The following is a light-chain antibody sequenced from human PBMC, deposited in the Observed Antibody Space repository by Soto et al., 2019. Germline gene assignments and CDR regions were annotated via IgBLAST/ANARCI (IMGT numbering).Light chain of an antibody. Sequence: QSVLTQPASVSGSPGQSITISCTGTSSDVGSYNLVSWYQQRPGKAPKLMIYEVSKRPSGVSNRFSGSKSGNTASLTISGLQAEDEADYYCCSYAGSSYVFGTGTQLTVL. J-gene: IGLJ1*01. CDR1: SSDVGSYNL. CDR2: EVS. V-gene: IGLV2-23*02. CDR3: CSYAGSSYV.